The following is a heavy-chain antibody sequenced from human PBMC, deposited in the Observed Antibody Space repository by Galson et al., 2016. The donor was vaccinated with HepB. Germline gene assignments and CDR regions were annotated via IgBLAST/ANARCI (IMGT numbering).Heavy chain of an antibody. V-gene: IGHV3-11*06. J-gene: IGHJ4*02. CDR2: ISSGGRDT. Sequence: SLRLSCAASGFTFSDFYMTWIRRAPGKGLEYVSHISSGGRDTNYADSVKGRFTISRDNAKKSLYLQMNSLRAEDTAVYYCARDRTSRAALDYWGQGTLVTVSS. CDR1: GFTFSDFY. D-gene: IGHD6-25*01. CDR3: ARDRTSRAALDY.